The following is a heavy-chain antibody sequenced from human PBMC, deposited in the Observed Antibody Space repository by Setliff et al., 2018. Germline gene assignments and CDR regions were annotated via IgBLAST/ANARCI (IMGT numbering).Heavy chain of an antibody. J-gene: IGHJ4*02. V-gene: IGHV1-46*01. D-gene: IGHD3-22*01. Sequence: ASVKVSCKASGYIFTGYYMHWVRQAPGQGLEWMGVINPGDGSTTYAQKFQGRVTMTRDTSTSTFYMELSSLGSEDTAVYYCARDRDNYDSSGYFVYWGQGTLVTVSS. CDR1: GYIFTGYY. CDR2: INPGDGST. CDR3: ARDRDNYDSSGYFVY.